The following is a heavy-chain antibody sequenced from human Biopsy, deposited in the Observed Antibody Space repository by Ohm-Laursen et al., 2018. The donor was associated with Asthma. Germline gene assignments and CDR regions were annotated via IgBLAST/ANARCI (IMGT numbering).Heavy chain of an antibody. Sequence: SLRLSCAASSFSFSAFAMHWVRQSPGKGLEWVAVISNDGTNRYYGDSVKGRFTISRDNSRGTLYLQMNSLRPEDTAVYYCVRDADAKEDYGDYVGFFDSWGQGTLVTVSS. D-gene: IGHD4-17*01. CDR3: VRDADAKEDYGDYVGFFDS. V-gene: IGHV3-30-3*01. CDR1: SFSFSAFA. J-gene: IGHJ4*02. CDR2: ISNDGTNR.